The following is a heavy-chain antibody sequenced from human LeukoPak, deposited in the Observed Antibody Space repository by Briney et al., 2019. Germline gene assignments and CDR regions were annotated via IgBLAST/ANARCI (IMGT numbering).Heavy chain of an antibody. D-gene: IGHD2-2*01. V-gene: IGHV1-2*02. J-gene: IGHJ6*02. CDR3: ARDHGVKSMPFV. Sequence: ASVKVSCKASGYTFTDYYMHWVRQAPGQGLEWMGWINPNSGGTKYAEKFHGRVTMTRDTSIRTAYMELSSLRSGDTALYYCARDHGVKSMPFVWGQGTTVTVSS. CDR2: INPNSGGT. CDR1: GYTFTDYY.